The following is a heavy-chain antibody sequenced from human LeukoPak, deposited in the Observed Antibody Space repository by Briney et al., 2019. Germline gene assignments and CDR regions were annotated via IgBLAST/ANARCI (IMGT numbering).Heavy chain of an antibody. D-gene: IGHD6-13*01. Sequence: SETLSLTCAVYGGSFSGYYWSWIRQPPGKGLEWIGEIDHSGSTNYNPSLKSRVTISVDTSKNQFSLKLSSVTAADTAVYYCARTAALDYWGQGTLVTVSS. CDR3: ARTAALDY. J-gene: IGHJ4*02. V-gene: IGHV4-34*01. CDR2: IDHSGST. CDR1: GGSFSGYY.